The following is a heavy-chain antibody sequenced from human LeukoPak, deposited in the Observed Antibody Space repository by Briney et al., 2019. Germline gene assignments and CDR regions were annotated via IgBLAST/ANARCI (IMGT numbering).Heavy chain of an antibody. J-gene: IGHJ4*02. CDR2: IKEDGSEK. CDR1: GFTFSDHW. V-gene: IGHV3-7*01. D-gene: IGHD2/OR15-2a*01. Sequence: GGSLRLSCGASGFTFSDHWMSWVRQAPGKELEWVANIKEDGSEKYYVDSVRGRFTISRDNVKNSLHLRMNSLRVEDTAVYYCAQSGRSTFWYWGQGALVSVSS. CDR3: AQSGRSTFWY.